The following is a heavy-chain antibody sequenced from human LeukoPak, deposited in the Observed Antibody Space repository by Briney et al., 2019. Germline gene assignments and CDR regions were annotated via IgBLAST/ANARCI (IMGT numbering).Heavy chain of an antibody. V-gene: IGHV4-4*08. CDR2: IYTSRST. CDR1: GGSFSDYY. J-gene: IGHJ3*02. Sequence: SETLSLTCVVYGGSFSDYYWSWVRQPPGKGLEWIGRIYTSRSTNYNPSLKSRVTISVDTSKNQFSLKLSAVTAADTAVYYCARRGPLSADAFDIWGQGTMVTVSS. D-gene: IGHD2-2*01. CDR3: ARRGPLSADAFDI.